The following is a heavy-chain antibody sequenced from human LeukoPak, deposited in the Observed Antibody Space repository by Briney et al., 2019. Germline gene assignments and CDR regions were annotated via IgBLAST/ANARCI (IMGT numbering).Heavy chain of an antibody. CDR2: FDPEDGET. J-gene: IGHJ4*02. CDR1: GYTLTELS. V-gene: IGHV1-24*01. D-gene: IGHD6-6*01. CDR3: ATDGRTALSPSIAFVLGY. Sequence: RASVKVSCKVSGYTLTELSMHWVRQAPGKGLEWMGGFDPEDGETIYAQKFQGRVTMTEDTSTDTAYMELSSLRSEDTAVYYCATDGRTALSPSIAFVLGYWGQGTLVTVSS.